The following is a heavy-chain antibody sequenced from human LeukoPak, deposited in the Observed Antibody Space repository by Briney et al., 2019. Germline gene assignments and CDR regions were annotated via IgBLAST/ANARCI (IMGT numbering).Heavy chain of an antibody. CDR3: ARASADVYSYYLSIIIDYYYYYMDV. CDR1: GYTFTSCD. J-gene: IGHJ6*03. V-gene: IGHV1-8*01. D-gene: IGHD5-18*01. CDR2: MNPNSGNT. Sequence: ASVKVSCKASGYTFTSCDINWVRQATGQGLEWMGWMNPNSGNTGYAQKFQGRVTMTRNTSISTAYMELSSLRSEDTAVYYCARASADVYSYYLSIIIDYYYYYMDVWGKGTTVTVSS.